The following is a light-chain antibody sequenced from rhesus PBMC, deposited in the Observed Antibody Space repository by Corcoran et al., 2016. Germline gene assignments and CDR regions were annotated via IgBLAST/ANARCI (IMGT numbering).Light chain of an antibody. J-gene: IGKJ2*01. Sequence: DIQMTQSPSTLSASVGDRVTMTCRASQGIRNYLTWYQQTPGKAPKRLLFAASSLESGVPSRFSGSGYGTEVTLTLISLQPEDFASYYCLQGHSTPYSFGQGTKVEIK. CDR1: QGIRNY. CDR2: AAS. V-gene: IGKV1-36*02. CDR3: LQGHSTPYS.